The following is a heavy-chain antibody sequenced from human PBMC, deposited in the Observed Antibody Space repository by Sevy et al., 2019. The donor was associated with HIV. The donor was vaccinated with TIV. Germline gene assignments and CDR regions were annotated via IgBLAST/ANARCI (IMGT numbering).Heavy chain of an antibody. Sequence: SQTLSLTCAISGDSVSSNSAAWNWIRQSPSRGLEWLGRTYYRSQWYNDYAVSVKSRITINPDTSRNQFSLQLHSVTPEDTAVDYSARAVGSSRWYGCYYFDNLGQGTLVTVSS. J-gene: IGHJ4*02. V-gene: IGHV6-1*01. CDR1: GDSVSSNSAA. D-gene: IGHD6-13*01. CDR3: ARAVGSSRWYGCYYFDN. CDR2: TYYRSQWYN.